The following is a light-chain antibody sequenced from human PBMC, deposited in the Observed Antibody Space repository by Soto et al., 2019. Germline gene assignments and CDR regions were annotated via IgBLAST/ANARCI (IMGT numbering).Light chain of an antibody. Sequence: EIQITQSPASLPAAVGPSVNLTFGASQTISSYLNWYQQKAGAAPKLLIYSASTLQSGVPSRFSGSGFGTDYTLTISSLQPADFAIYYCQQTFKTPQTFGKGTKVDSK. J-gene: IGKJ2*01. V-gene: IGKV1-39*01. CDR1: QTISSY. CDR3: QQTFKTPQT. CDR2: SAS.